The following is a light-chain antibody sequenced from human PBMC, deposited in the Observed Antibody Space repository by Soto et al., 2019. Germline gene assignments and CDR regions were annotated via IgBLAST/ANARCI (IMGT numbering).Light chain of an antibody. CDR2: SNN. CDR1: SSNIGSNT. Sequence: QSALTQPPSASGTPGQRVTISCSGSSSNIGSNTVDWYQQLPGTAPKLLVYSNNLRPSGVPDRFSGSKSGTSASLAISGLQSEDEADYYCAAWDDSLNGQVFGTGTKATVL. CDR3: AAWDDSLNGQV. J-gene: IGLJ1*01. V-gene: IGLV1-44*01.